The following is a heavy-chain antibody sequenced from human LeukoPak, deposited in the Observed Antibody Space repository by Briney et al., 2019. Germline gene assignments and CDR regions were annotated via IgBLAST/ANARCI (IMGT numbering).Heavy chain of an antibody. J-gene: IGHJ6*02. Sequence: ASVKVSCKVSGYTLTELSMHWVRQAPGKGLEWMRGFDPEDGETIYAQKFQGRVTMTEDTSTDTAYMELSSLRSEDTAVYYCATDSRYSYGYHLYYYYYGMDVWGQGTRSPSP. CDR2: FDPEDGET. V-gene: IGHV1-24*01. CDR3: ATDSRYSYGYHLYYYYYGMDV. D-gene: IGHD5-18*01. CDR1: GYTLTELS.